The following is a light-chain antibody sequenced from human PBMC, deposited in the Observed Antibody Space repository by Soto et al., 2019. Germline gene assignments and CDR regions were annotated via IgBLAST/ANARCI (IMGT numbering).Light chain of an antibody. Sequence: QSALTQPASVSGSPGQSITISCTGTSSDIGNYKLVSWFQQHPGKAPRLIIFAVTERPAGISVRFSGSKSGNTASLTISGLQAEDEADYYCSSYAGSSSYVFGTGTKVTVL. CDR3: SSYAGSSSYV. CDR2: AVT. V-gene: IGLV2-23*02. J-gene: IGLJ1*01. CDR1: SSDIGNYKL.